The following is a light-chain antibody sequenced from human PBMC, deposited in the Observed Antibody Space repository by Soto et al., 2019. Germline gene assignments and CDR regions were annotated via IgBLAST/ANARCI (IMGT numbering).Light chain of an antibody. Sequence: EIVMTQSPATLSVSPGERATLSCRASQNVLSNLAWYQQKPGQAPRLLISGTSSRATGIPDRFSGSGSGTDFTLTIGRLEPEDFAVYYCQQYNNWPPTFGQGTKVDIK. CDR2: GTS. CDR3: QQYNNWPPT. CDR1: QNVLSN. V-gene: IGKV3D-15*01. J-gene: IGKJ1*01.